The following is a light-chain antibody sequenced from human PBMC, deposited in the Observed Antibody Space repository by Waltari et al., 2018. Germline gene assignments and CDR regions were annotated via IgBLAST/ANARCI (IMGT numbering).Light chain of an antibody. Sequence: ETVMTQSPATLSMSPGDRATLSCRASQNDNTQFGWYQQKPGHAPRLLFYSASIRAPGIPARFSASGSGAEFNLTSTSLQPEDFAVYYCQQYNTWSDTFGQGTKLEIK. V-gene: IGKV3-15*01. CDR3: QQYNTWSDT. J-gene: IGKJ2*01. CDR2: SAS. CDR1: QNDNTQ.